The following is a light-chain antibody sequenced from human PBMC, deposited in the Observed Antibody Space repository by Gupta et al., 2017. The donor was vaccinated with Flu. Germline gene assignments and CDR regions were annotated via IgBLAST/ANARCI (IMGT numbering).Light chain of an antibody. CDR3: CAYAGRTTV. J-gene: IGLJ2*01. CDR1: SSDVGSYDL. CDR2: EVS. Sequence: QSALTQPASVSGSPGQSITISCTGTSSDVGSYDLVSWYQQHPGRAPNLIIYEVSKRPSGVSNRFSGSKSGSAASLTISGLQTEDEDDYYCCAYAGRTTVFGGGTKLAVL. V-gene: IGLV2-23*02.